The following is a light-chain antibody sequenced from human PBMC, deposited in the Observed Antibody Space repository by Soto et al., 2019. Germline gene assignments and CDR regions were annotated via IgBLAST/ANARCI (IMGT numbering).Light chain of an antibody. CDR3: QQYHSYWT. V-gene: IGKV1-5*01. CDR1: QSISSW. Sequence: DIQITQSPTTLSAFLFDIVTITCRASQSISSWLAWYQQKPGKAPKLLIYDASSLESGVPQRFSGSGSGTEFTLTISSLQTDDFSTYYCQQYHSYWTFGQGTKVDIK. CDR2: DAS. J-gene: IGKJ1*01.